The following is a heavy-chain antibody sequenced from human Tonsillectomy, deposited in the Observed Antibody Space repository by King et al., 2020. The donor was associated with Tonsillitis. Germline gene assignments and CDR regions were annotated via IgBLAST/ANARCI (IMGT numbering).Heavy chain of an antibody. CDR3: ARSLDSSGTDAFDI. D-gene: IGHD3-22*01. J-gene: IGHJ3*02. V-gene: IGHV4-30-4*07. CDR2: IYYSGST. Sequence: VQLQESGPGLVKTSQTLSLTCAVSGGSISSGGYSWSWIRQPPGKGLQWIGYIYYSGSTFYNPSLKSRVTISVDTSKNQFSLKLISVTAADTAVYYCARSLDSSGTDAFDIWGQGTLVSVSS. CDR1: GGSISSGGYS.